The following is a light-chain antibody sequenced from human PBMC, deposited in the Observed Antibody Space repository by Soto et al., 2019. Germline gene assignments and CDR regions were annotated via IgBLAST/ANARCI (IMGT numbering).Light chain of an antibody. CDR3: QQYNGYWT. CDR2: EAS. CDR1: QSISGT. V-gene: IGKV1-5*03. J-gene: IGKJ1*01. Sequence: DIQMTQSPSTLSASVGDRVTITCRASQSISGTLEWYQQKPGKAPKLLIYEASNLKSGVPSRFSGRGSGTESTLTISRLQPDDSASYYCQQYNGYWTFGQGTRVEIK.